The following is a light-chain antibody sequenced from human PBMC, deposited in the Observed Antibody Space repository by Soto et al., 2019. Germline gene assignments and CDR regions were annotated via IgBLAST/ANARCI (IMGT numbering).Light chain of an antibody. CDR2: GAS. CDR1: QGIRSD. V-gene: IGKV1-6*01. Sequence: AIQMTQSPPSLSASVGDRVTITCRASQGIRSDLGWYQQKPGKAPKLLIYGASSLQNGVPSRFSGSGSGTDFTLIISRLQPEDSATYYCHEYSGYEFTFGGGTKVEI. J-gene: IGKJ4*01. CDR3: HEYSGYEFT.